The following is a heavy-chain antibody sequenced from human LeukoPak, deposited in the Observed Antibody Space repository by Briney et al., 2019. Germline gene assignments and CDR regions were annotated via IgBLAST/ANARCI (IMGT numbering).Heavy chain of an antibody. CDR1: GGSISNFY. CDR3: ARHTTSGWYQVVY. D-gene: IGHD6-19*01. CDR2: ISYSGST. J-gene: IGHJ4*02. Sequence: SETLSLTCTVSGGSISNFYWSWIRQPPGEGLEWIGYISYSGSTNHNPSLESRVTISVDTSKNQFSLRLSSVTAADTAVYYCARHTTSGWYQVVYWGQGTLVTVSS. V-gene: IGHV4-59*01.